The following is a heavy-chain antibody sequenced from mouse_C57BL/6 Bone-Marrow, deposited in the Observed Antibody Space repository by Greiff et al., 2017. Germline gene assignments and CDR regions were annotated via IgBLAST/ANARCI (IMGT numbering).Heavy chain of an antibody. Sequence: VQLKESGPELVKPGASVKISCKASGYSFTDYNMNWVKQSNGKSLEWIGVINPNYGTTSYNQKFKGKATLTVDQSSSTAYMQLNSLTSEDSAVYYCASKITTVVAFYAMDYWGQGTSVTVSS. J-gene: IGHJ4*01. CDR1: GYSFTDYN. CDR2: INPNYGTT. D-gene: IGHD1-1*01. V-gene: IGHV1-39*01. CDR3: ASKITTVVAFYAMDY.